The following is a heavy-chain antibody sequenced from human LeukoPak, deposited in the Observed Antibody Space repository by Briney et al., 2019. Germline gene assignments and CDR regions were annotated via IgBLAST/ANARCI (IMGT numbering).Heavy chain of an antibody. D-gene: IGHD6-6*01. CDR3: ARDPIAARHYYYYMDV. CDR1: GYTFTGYH. CDR2: INPNSGGT. Sequence: ASVKVSCKASGYTFTGYHMHWVRQAPGQGLEWMGWINPNSGGTNYAQKFQGRVTMTRDTSISTAYMELSRLRSDDTAVYYCARDPIAARHYYYYMDVWGKGTTVTVSS. J-gene: IGHJ6*03. V-gene: IGHV1-2*02.